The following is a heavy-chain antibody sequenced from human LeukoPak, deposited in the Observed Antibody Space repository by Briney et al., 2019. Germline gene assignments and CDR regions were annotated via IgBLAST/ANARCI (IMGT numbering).Heavy chain of an antibody. D-gene: IGHD2-2*01. CDR2: INPNSGGI. Sequence: GASVKVSCKASGYTFTGYYMHWVRQAPGQGLEWMGWINPNSGGIKYAQNFQGRVIMTTDTSISTAYMELSSLRSDDTAIYYCARSPYCTSTSCYGGFDYWGQGTLVTVSS. CDR3: ARSPYCTSTSCYGGFDY. CDR1: GYTFTGYY. V-gene: IGHV1-2*02. J-gene: IGHJ4*02.